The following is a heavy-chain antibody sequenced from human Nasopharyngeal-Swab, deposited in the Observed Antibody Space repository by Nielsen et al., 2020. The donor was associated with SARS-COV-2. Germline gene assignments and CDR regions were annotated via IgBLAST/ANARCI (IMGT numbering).Heavy chain of an antibody. CDR1: GGTFSSYA. CDR2: ISAYNGNT. CDR3: ARDVPYYDILTGYYVSGRDHFDY. Sequence: ASVKVSCKASGGTFSSYAISWVRQAPGQGLEWMGWISAYNGNTNYAQKLQGRFTMTTDTSTSTAYMELRSLRSDDTAVYYCARDVPYYDILTGYYVSGRDHFDYWGQGTLVTVSS. D-gene: IGHD3-9*01. V-gene: IGHV1-18*01. J-gene: IGHJ4*02.